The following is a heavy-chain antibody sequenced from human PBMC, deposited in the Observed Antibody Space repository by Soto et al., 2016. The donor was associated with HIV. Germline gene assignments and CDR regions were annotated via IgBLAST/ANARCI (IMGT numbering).Heavy chain of an antibody. V-gene: IGHV3-15*01. CDR2: IKSKTDGGTT. CDR3: EGATTYYYYYMDV. Sequence: EVQLVESGGGLVKPGGSLRLSCAASGFTFSNAWMSWVRQAPGKGLEWVGRIKSKTDGGTTDYAAPVKGRFTISRDDSKNTLYLQMNSLKTEDTAVYYCEGATTYYYYYMDVWGKGTTVTVSS. CDR1: GFTFSNAW. J-gene: IGHJ6*03. D-gene: IGHD1-26*01.